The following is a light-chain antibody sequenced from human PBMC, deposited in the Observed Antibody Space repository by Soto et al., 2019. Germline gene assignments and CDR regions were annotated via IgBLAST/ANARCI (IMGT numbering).Light chain of an antibody. CDR2: SVN. CDR1: NIGGMS. Sequence: SYELTQPPSVSVAPGQTARITCGGDNIGGMSVHWYQQRPGQAPVLVVYSVNDRPAGIPERFSGSNSGNTATLTIGRVEAGDEADYYCQVWDPFSDHLFVFGRGTKV. J-gene: IGLJ1*01. CDR3: QVWDPFSDHLFV. V-gene: IGLV3-21*02.